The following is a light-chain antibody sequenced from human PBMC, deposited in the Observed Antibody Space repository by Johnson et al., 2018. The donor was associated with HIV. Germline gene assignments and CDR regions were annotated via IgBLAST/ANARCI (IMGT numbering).Light chain of an antibody. V-gene: IGLV1-51*02. CDR3: GTWDNSLRAGV. CDR1: SSNIGNNY. CDR2: ENN. J-gene: IGLJ1*01. Sequence: TQPPSVSAAPGQKVTISCSGSSSNIGNNYVSWYQQLPGTAPKLLMYENNKRPSGIPDRFSGSKSGTSATLDITGLQTGDEADYYCGTWDNSLRAGVFGTGTEVTVL.